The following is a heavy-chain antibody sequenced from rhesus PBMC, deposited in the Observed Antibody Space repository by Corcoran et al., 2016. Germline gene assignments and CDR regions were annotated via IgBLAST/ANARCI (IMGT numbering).Heavy chain of an antibody. CDR1: GSSISSGYG. CDR2: ICGGSGSN. J-gene: IGHJ4*01. D-gene: IGHD6-31*01. Sequence: QVQLQESGPGLVKPSETLSLTCAVSGSSISSGYGWGWIPQPPGKGLEWIGQICGGSGSNYYTPALKSRVTVSKHTSKNQFSLKLRAVTAADTAVYYCARDLSGYSSGWYYFDYGGQGVLVTVSS. CDR3: ARDLSGYSSGWYYFDY. V-gene: IGHV4-127*01.